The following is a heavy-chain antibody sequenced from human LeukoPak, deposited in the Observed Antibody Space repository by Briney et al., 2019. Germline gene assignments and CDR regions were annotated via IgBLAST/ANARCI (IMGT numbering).Heavy chain of an antibody. Sequence: SSETLSLTCAVYGGSFSSYYWSWIRQPPGKGLEWIGEINHSGSTNYNPSLKSRVTISVDTSKNQFSLKLSSVTAADTAVYYCARGTNFDWLLYYYYGMDVWGQGTTVSVSS. V-gene: IGHV4-34*01. CDR2: INHSGST. J-gene: IGHJ6*02. CDR1: GGSFSSYY. D-gene: IGHD3-9*01. CDR3: ARGTNFDWLLYYYYGMDV.